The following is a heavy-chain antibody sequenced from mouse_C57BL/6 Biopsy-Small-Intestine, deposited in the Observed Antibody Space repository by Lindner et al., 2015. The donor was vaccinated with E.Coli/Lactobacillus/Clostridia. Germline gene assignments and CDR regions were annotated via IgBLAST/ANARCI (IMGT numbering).Heavy chain of an antibody. CDR2: IYPRSGNT. CDR1: GYTFTSYG. J-gene: IGHJ3*01. Sequence: VQLQESGAELARPGASVKLSCKASGYTFTSYGISWVKQRTGQGLEWIGEIYPRSGNTYYNEKFKGKATPTADKSSSTAYMELRSLTSEDSAVYFCAREGVGDYSNPFAYWGQGTLVTVSA. V-gene: IGHV1-81*01. CDR3: AREGVGDYSNPFAY. D-gene: IGHD2-5*01.